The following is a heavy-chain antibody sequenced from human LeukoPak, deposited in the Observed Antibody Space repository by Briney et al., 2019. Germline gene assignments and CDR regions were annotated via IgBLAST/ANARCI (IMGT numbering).Heavy chain of an antibody. D-gene: IGHD3-16*01. J-gene: IGHJ6*03. CDR1: GFTFSSYA. Sequence: GGSLRLSCTASGFTFSSYAMSWVRQAPGKGLEWVSVINGGGATTYYADPVKGRFTISRDNSKRNLYLQMNSLRVEDTALYYCAKGSEYLWGSLESNYYYYMNVWGKGTTVTVSS. V-gene: IGHV3-23*01. CDR3: AKGSEYLWGSLESNYYYYMNV. CDR2: INGGGATT.